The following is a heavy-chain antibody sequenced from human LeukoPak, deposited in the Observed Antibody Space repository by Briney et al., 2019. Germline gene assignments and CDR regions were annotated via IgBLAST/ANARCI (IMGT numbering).Heavy chain of an antibody. CDR3: ARGTSVVRWYFDY. Sequence: PSETLSLTCTVSGGSISSYYWSWIRQPPGKGLEWIGYIYYSGSTNYNPSLKSRVTISVDTSKNQFSLKLSSATAADTAVYYCARGTSVVRWYFDYWGQGTLVTVSS. D-gene: IGHD1-1*01. V-gene: IGHV4-59*01. J-gene: IGHJ4*02. CDR2: IYYSGST. CDR1: GGSISSYY.